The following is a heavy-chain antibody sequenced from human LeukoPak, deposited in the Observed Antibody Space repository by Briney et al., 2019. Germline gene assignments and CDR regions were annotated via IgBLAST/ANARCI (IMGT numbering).Heavy chain of an antibody. Sequence: GGSLRLSCTASGSTFSDYWMTWVRQAPGKGPEWVANIKQDGSQRYYVDSVRGRFTISRDNAKNLLFLQMNGLRAEDTAVYYCARRGGSSSRRSPIDYWGQGTLVTVSS. D-gene: IGHD6-6*01. V-gene: IGHV3-7*01. CDR1: GSTFSDYW. J-gene: IGHJ4*02. CDR2: IKQDGSQR. CDR3: ARRGGSSSRRSPIDY.